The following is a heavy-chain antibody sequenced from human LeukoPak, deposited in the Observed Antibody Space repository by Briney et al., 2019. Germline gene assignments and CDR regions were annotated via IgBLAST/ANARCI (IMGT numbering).Heavy chain of an antibody. V-gene: IGHV3-7*01. CDR1: GFTFSSYW. J-gene: IGHJ4*02. D-gene: IGHD2-2*01. Sequence: GGSLRLSCAASGFTFSSYWMSWVRQAPGKGLEWVANIKQDGNEKYYVDSVKGRFTISRDNAKNSLYLQMNSLRAEDTAVYYCARKIVVVPAAGPEIDYWGQGTLVTVSS. CDR3: ARKIVVVPAAGPEIDY. CDR2: IKQDGNEK.